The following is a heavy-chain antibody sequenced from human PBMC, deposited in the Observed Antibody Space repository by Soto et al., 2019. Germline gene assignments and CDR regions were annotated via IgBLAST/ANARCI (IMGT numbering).Heavy chain of an antibody. CDR2: IYYSGST. D-gene: IGHD3-22*01. CDR3: ARDYYDSSDYTTNWFDP. Sequence: PSETLSLTCAVSGGSISSSSYYWGWIRQPPGKGLEWIGSIYYSGSTYYKPSLKSRVTISVDTSKNQFSLKLTSVTAADTAVYYCARDYYDSSDYTTNWFDPWGQGTLVTVSS. CDR1: GGSISSSSYY. V-gene: IGHV4-39*01. J-gene: IGHJ5*02.